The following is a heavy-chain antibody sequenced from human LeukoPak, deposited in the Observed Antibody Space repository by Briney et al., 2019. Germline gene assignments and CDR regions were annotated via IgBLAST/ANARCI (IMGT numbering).Heavy chain of an antibody. J-gene: IGHJ3*02. CDR1: GFTFSSYS. CDR2: ISSSSSYI. V-gene: IGHV3-21*01. Sequence: GGSLRLSCAASGFTFSSYSMNWVRQAPGKGLEWVSSISSSSSYIYYADSVKGRFTISRDNAKNSLYLQMISLRAEDTAVYYCARDAKGAFDIWGQGTMVTVSS. CDR3: ARDAKGAFDI.